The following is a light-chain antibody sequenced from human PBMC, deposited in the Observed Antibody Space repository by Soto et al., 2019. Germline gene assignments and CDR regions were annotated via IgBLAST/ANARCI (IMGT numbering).Light chain of an antibody. V-gene: IGLV2-14*01. CDR1: SSDVGGYDY. CDR3: SSFTTTNTYV. J-gene: IGLJ1*01. CDR2: EVS. Sequence: QSVLTQPASVSGSPGQSITISCTGTSSDVGGYDYVSWYQHYPGRAPKFLIYEVSYRPSGVSNRFSGSKSGNTASLTISGLQSEDEGDYYCSSFTTTNTYVFGSGTKATVL.